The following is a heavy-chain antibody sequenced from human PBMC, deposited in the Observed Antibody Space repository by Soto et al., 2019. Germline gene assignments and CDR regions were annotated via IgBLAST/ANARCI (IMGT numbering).Heavy chain of an antibody. Sequence: PGGSLRLSCAASGFTFSSDAMSWVRQAPGKGLEWVSAISGSGGSTYYADSVKGRFTISRDNSKNTLYLQMNSLRAEDTAVYYCAKGRFGELLSYMDVWGKGTTVTVSS. D-gene: IGHD3-10*01. J-gene: IGHJ6*03. CDR2: ISGSGGST. CDR3: AKGRFGELLSYMDV. CDR1: GFTFSSDA. V-gene: IGHV3-23*01.